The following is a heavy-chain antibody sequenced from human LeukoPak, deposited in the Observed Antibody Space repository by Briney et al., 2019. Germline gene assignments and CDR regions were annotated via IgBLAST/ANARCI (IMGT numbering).Heavy chain of an antibody. V-gene: IGHV1-18*01. J-gene: IGHJ4*02. CDR1: GYIFTTYG. D-gene: IGHD2-2*01. Sequence: ASVNVSCKTSGYIFTTYGISWVRQAPGQGLEWMGWISAYIGNTNYAQKLQGRVTMTTDTSTNTAYLELRSLTSDDTAVSYCARAWDCSSTTCYVYFDYWGQGSLVTVSS. CDR2: ISAYIGNT. CDR3: ARAWDCSSTTCYVYFDY.